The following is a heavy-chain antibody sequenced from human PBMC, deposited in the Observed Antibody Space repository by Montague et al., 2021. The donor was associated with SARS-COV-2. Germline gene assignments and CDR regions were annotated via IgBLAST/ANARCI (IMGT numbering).Heavy chain of an antibody. CDR2: IYSGGST. V-gene: IGHV3-66*01. CDR1: GFTVSSNY. D-gene: IGHD3-9*01. J-gene: IGHJ3*02. CDR3: ARDPNQYDILTGSYRGYYAFDI. Sequence: SLRLSCAASGFTVSSNYMSWFRQAPGKGLEWVSVIYSGGSTNYADSVKGRFTISRDTSKNTLYLQMISLRAEDTAVYYCARDPNQYDILTGSYRGYYAFDIWGQGTMVTVSS.